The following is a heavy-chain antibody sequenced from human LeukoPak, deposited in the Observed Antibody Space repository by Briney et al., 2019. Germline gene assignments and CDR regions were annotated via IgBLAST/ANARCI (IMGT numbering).Heavy chain of an antibody. D-gene: IGHD3-10*01. J-gene: IGHJ5*02. V-gene: IGHV4-34*01. CDR2: INHSGST. CDR1: GGSFSGYY. CDR3: ARAELGMVRGVPSWFDP. Sequence: SETLSLTCAVYGGSFSGYYWSWIRQPPGKGLEWIGEINHSGSTNYNPSLKSRVTISVDTSKNQFPLKLSSVTAADTAVYYCARAELGMVRGVPSWFDPWGQGTLVTVSS.